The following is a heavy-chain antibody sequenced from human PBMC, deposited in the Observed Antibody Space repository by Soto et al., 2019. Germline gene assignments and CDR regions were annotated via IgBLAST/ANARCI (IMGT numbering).Heavy chain of an antibody. CDR1: GGTFSSYA. D-gene: IGHD6-6*01. V-gene: IGHV1-69*13. CDR3: ARDRPSIAARYYYYGMDV. CDR2: IIPIFGTA. Sequence: GASVKVSCKASGGTFSSYAISWVRQAPGQGLEWMGGIIPIFGTANYAQRFRGRVTITADESTSTAYMELSSLRSEDTAVYYCARDRPSIAARYYYYGMDVWGQGTTVTVSS. J-gene: IGHJ6*02.